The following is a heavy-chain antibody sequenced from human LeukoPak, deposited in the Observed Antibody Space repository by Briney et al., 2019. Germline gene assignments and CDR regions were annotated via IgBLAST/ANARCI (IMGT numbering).Heavy chain of an antibody. CDR2: ISGCGGST. V-gene: IGHV3-23*01. D-gene: IGHD5-24*01. J-gene: IGHJ4*02. CDR1: GFTFSSYA. Sequence: PGGSLRLSCAASGFTFSSYAMSWVRQAPGKGLEWVSAISGCGGSTYYADSVKGRFTISRDNSKNPLYLQMNSLRAEDTAVYYCAKEDQKRWLQIRGWYYFDYWGQGTLVTVSS. CDR3: AKEDQKRWLQIRGWYYFDY.